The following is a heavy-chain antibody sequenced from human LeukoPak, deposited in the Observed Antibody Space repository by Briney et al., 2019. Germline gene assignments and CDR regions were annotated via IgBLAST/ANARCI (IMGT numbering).Heavy chain of an antibody. CDR1: GFTFSTYG. J-gene: IGHJ5*02. V-gene: IGHV3-30*02. Sequence: SGGPLRLSCAASGFTFSTYGMHWVRQAPGKGLEWVAFIQYDGSIKYYGDSLKGRFTISRDNSKNTLYLQMNSLRAEDTAVYYCAKDSGSGWYEAHFDPWGQGTLVTVSS. D-gene: IGHD6-19*01. CDR3: AKDSGSGWYEAHFDP. CDR2: IQYDGSIK.